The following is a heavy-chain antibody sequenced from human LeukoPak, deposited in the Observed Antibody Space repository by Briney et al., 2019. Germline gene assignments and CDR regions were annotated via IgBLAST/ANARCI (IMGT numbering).Heavy chain of an antibody. CDR2: IYTSGST. CDR3: ARAGIAVAGNLGADFDY. D-gene: IGHD6-19*01. CDR1: GGSISSYY. J-gene: IGHJ4*02. V-gene: IGHV4-4*07. Sequence: TSETLSLTCTVSGGSISSYYWSWIRQSAGKGLEWIGRIYTSGSTNYNPSLKSRVTMSVDTSKNQFSLKLSSVTAADTAVYYCARAGIAVAGNLGADFDYWGQGTLVTVSS.